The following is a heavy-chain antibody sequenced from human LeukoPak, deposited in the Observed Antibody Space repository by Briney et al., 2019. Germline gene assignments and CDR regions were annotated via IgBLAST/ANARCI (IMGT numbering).Heavy chain of an antibody. CDR3: AREFPPLLAVAGTPNWFDP. V-gene: IGHV4-34*01. CDR2: INHSGST. CDR1: GGSFSGYY. D-gene: IGHD6-19*01. J-gene: IGHJ5*02. Sequence: SETLSLTCAVYGGSFSGYYWSWIRQPPGKGLEWIGEINHSGSTNYNPPLKSRVTISVDTSKNQFSLKLSSVTAADTAVYYCAREFPPLLAVAGTPNWFDPWGQGTLVTVSS.